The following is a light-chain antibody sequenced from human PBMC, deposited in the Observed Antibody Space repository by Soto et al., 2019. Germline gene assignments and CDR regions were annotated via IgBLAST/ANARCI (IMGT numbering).Light chain of an antibody. V-gene: IGKV3-15*01. CDR2: GTS. CDR1: QSVSTN. Sequence: EIVMTQSPATLSVSPGERATLSCRASQSVSTNLAWYQQKPGRSPRLLIYGTSTRATGVPARFSGGGSGTEFTLTINSLQSEDFAVYFCHQYNFWPTFGQGTKVDI. CDR3: HQYNFWPT. J-gene: IGKJ1*01.